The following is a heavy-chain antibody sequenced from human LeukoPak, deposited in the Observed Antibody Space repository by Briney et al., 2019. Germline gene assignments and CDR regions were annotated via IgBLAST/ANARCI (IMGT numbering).Heavy chain of an antibody. CDR1: GFTFSIYA. J-gene: IGHJ4*02. CDR3: AETSTIGGAGSFDY. Sequence: GGSLRLSCAASGFTFSIYAMSWVRQAPGKGLEWVSTISGSGNTTYYADFVQGRFTISRDNSKDTLHLQMNSLRAEDTALYYCAETSTIGGAGSFDYWGQGTLVTVPS. V-gene: IGHV3-23*01. CDR2: ISGSGNTT. D-gene: IGHD5/OR15-5a*01.